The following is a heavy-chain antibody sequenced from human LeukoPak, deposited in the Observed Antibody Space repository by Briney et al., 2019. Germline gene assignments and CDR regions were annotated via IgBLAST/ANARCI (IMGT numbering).Heavy chain of an antibody. J-gene: IGHJ3*02. Sequence: PGGSLRLSCAASGFTFSSYEMNWVRQAPGKGLEWVSYISSSGSTIYYADSVKGRFTISRDNAKNSLYLQMNSLKTEDTAVYYCTTQTQEQWLVYALYDAFDIWGQGTMVTVSS. CDR1: GFTFSSYE. D-gene: IGHD6-19*01. CDR3: TTQTQEQWLVYALYDAFDI. V-gene: IGHV3-48*03. CDR2: ISSSGSTI.